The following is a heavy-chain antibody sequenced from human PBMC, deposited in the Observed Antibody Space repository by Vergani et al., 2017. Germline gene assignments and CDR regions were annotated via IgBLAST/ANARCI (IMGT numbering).Heavy chain of an antibody. J-gene: IGHJ6*03. CDR2: IDHTGRP. CDR1: GESFTSYH. CDR3: ARVNTETNGHLYYYYYMDV. D-gene: IGHD4-11*01. V-gene: IGHV4-34*01. Sequence: QVQLQQWGGGLLKPSETLSLTCVVNGESFTSYHWTWIRQSPGEGLEWVGDIDHTGRPEYNPSLKSRLTMSVDKSRNQFSLTLKSMTATDTAIYFCARVNTETNGHLYYYYYMDVWGQGTAVTVS.